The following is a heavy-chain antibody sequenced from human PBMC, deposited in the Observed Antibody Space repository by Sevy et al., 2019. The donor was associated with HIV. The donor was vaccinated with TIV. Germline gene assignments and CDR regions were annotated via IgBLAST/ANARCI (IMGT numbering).Heavy chain of an antibody. Sequence: GGSLRLSCAASGFTFSSYGMHWVRQAPGKGLEWVAVISYDGSNKYYADSVKGRFTISRDNSKNTLYLQMNSLRAEDTAGYYCAKEGYCSGGSCYSSFVSRIETVFGWGAVGMDVWGQGTTVTVSS. V-gene: IGHV3-30*18. CDR3: AKEGYCSGGSCYSSFVSRIETVFGWGAVGMDV. CDR1: GFTFSSYG. J-gene: IGHJ6*02. CDR2: ISYDGSNK. D-gene: IGHD2-15*01.